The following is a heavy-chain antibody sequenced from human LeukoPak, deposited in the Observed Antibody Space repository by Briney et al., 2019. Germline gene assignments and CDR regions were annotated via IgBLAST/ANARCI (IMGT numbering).Heavy chain of an antibody. D-gene: IGHD2-15*01. Sequence: GGSLRLSCAASGFTFSSYAMSWVRQAPGKGLEWVSLISGSGGSTYYADSVKGRFTISRDNSKNTLYLQMNSLRVEDTAGYYCAKSPVPYCSGGSYYGMDVWGQGTTVTVSS. CDR2: ISGSGGST. J-gene: IGHJ6*02. V-gene: IGHV3-23*01. CDR1: GFTFSSYA. CDR3: AKSPVPYCSGGSYYGMDV.